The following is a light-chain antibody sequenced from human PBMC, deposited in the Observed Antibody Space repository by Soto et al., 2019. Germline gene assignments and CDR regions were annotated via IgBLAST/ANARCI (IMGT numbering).Light chain of an antibody. V-gene: IGLV3-1*01. CDR3: QAWDSSTRYV. CDR1: KLGDKY. J-gene: IGLJ1*01. CDR2: QDS. Sequence: SYELTQPPSVSVSPGQTASITCSGAKLGDKYACWYQQKSGQSPVLVIYQDSKRPSGIPERFSGSHSGNTATLTISGAQAMDEADYYCQAWDSSTRYVFGTGTKLTVL.